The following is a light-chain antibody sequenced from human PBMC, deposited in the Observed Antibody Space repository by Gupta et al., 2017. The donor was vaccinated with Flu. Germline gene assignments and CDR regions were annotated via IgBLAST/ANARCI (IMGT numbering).Light chain of an antibody. V-gene: IGLV3-1*01. J-gene: IGLJ3*02. CDR1: KLGDKY. CDR2: QDS. Sequence: SYELTQPPSVSVSPGQTASITCSGDKLGDKYACWYQQKPGQSPVLVIYQDSKRPSGIPERFSGSNSGNTATLTISGTQAMDEADYYCQAWESSFWVFGGGTKLTVL. CDR3: QAWESSFWV.